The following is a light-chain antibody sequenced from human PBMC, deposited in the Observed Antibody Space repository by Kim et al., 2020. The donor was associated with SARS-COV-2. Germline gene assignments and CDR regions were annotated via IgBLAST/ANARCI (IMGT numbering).Light chain of an antibody. Sequence: QSALTQPASVSGSPGRSITISCTGTSSDVGVYNYVSWYQQHPGKAPKLMIYDVSKRPSGVSNRFSGSKSGNTASLTISGLQAEDGADYYCSSYTSSSTYVFGSGTKVTVL. V-gene: IGLV2-14*01. CDR1: SSDVGVYNY. CDR3: SSYTSSSTYV. J-gene: IGLJ1*01. CDR2: DVS.